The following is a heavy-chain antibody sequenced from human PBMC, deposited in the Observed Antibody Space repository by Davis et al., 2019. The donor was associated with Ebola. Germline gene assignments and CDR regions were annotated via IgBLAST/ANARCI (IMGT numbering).Heavy chain of an antibody. Sequence: SQTLSLTCAISGDRVSSHSAAWNWIRQSPSRGLEWLGRTYYRSKWYNDYTVSVKSRITINPDTSKNQFPLQLNSVTPEDTAVYYCARESNCSSTSCFVYYYYGMDVWGQGTTVTVSS. CDR3: ARESNCSSTSCFVYYYYGMDV. D-gene: IGHD2-2*01. CDR2: TYYRSKWYN. V-gene: IGHV6-1*01. J-gene: IGHJ6*02. CDR1: GDRVSSHSAA.